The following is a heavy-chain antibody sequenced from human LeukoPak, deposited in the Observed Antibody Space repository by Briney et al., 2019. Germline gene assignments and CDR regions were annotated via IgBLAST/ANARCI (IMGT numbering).Heavy chain of an antibody. CDR1: GFTSINFW. Sequence: GGSLRPSCAASGFTSINFWMSWVRQAPGKGLEWVANIKQDGSEKSYVDSVKDRFTISRDNAKNALYLQMNSLRAEDAAVYYCTRENWHLDYWGQGNLVTVSS. J-gene: IGHJ4*02. V-gene: IGHV3-7*01. CDR3: TRENWHLDY. CDR2: IKQDGSEK.